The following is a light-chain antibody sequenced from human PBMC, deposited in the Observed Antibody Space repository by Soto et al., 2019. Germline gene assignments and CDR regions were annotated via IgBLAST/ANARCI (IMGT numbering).Light chain of an antibody. CDR1: QGISSY. Sequence: IQLTQSPSSLSASVGDRVTITCRASQGISSYLAWYQQKPGKAPKLLLDAESTLQSGCPSRFSGSGSGTDYTPSISSLQPEDFANYYCQRRNSYPLSCGGGTKGQIK. CDR2: AES. V-gene: IGKV1-9*01. J-gene: IGKJ4*01. CDR3: QRRNSYPLS.